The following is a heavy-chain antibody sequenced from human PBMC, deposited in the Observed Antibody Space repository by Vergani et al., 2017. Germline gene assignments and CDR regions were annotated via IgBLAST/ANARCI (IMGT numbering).Heavy chain of an antibody. D-gene: IGHD2-15*01. CDR2: ISGSGGST. Sequence: EVQLVESGGGLVKPGGSLRLSCAASGFTFSSYAMSWVRQAPGKGLEWVSAISGSGGSTYYADSVKGRFTISRDNSKNTLYLQMNSLRAEDTAVYYCARIYCSGGSCYARYYFDYWGQGTLVTVSS. CDR1: GFTFSSYA. CDR3: ARIYCSGGSCYARYYFDY. J-gene: IGHJ4*02. V-gene: IGHV3-23*04.